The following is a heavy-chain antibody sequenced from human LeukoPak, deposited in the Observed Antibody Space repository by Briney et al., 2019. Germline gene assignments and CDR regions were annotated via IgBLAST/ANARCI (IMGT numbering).Heavy chain of an antibody. J-gene: IGHJ4*02. CDR1: GGSISSSSYY. CDR3: ARERDRLSLQN. Sequence: SETLSLTCTVSGGSISSSSYYWDWIRQPPGKGLEWIGSIYHSGNTYYNPSLKSRVTISVDTSKNQFSLKLSSVTAADTAVYYCARERDRLSLQNWGQGTLVTVSS. D-gene: IGHD1-14*01. V-gene: IGHV4-39*07. CDR2: IYHSGNT.